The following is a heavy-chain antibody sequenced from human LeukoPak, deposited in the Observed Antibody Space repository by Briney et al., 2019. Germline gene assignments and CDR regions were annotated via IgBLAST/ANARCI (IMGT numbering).Heavy chain of an antibody. CDR2: ISYDGTSA. CDR1: GFLFTSHD. Sequence: GGSLRLSCEGSGFLFTSHDMHWVRQAPGKGLERVAFISYDGTSATYADSLKGRFTVSRDNSARTLYLEMNNARPEDTATYYCARVTFHSGYDLGFWGQGSLVIVSS. D-gene: IGHD6-25*01. J-gene: IGHJ4*02. V-gene: IGHV3-30-3*01. CDR3: ARVTFHSGYDLGF.